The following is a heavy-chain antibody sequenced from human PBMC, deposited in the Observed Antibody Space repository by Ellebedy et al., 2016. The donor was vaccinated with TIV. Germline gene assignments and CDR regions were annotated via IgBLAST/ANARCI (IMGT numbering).Heavy chain of an antibody. Sequence: GGSLRLSCKGSGYSFTTYWIGWVRQMPGKGLEWMGIIYPGDSDTRYSPSFQGQVTISADKSISTAYLQWSNLKASDTAMYYCARHPANLTGDMSVRIGYLQDWGQGTLVTVSS. CDR3: ARHPANLTGDMSVRIGYLQD. V-gene: IGHV5-51*01. D-gene: IGHD2-21*02. CDR2: IYPGDSDT. J-gene: IGHJ1*01. CDR1: GYSFTTYW.